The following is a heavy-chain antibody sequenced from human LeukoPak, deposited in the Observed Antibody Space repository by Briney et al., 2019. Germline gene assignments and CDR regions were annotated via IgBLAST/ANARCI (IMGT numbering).Heavy chain of an antibody. CDR3: AREAYFDWFFDY. CDR1: GGTFSSYA. Sequence: ASVKVSCKASGGTFSSYAISWVRQAPGQGLEWMGRIIPIFGTANYAQKFQGRVTITTDESTSTAYMELSSLRSEDTAVYYCAREAYFDWFFDYWGQGTLVTVSS. J-gene: IGHJ4*02. CDR2: IIPIFGTA. D-gene: IGHD3-9*01. V-gene: IGHV1-69*05.